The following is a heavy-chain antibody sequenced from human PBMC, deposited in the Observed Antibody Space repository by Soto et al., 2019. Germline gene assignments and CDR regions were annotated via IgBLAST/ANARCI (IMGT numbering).Heavy chain of an antibody. CDR2: ISGSGASK. D-gene: IGHD6-6*01. CDR1: GVTFSSYE. J-gene: IGHJ4*02. CDR3: AGQYSSSSFEF. Sequence: EVQLVESAGGLVQPGGSMKVSCAASGVTFSSYEVNWVRQAPGKGLEWVSSISGSGASKYYAESVKGRFTISRDNAKNSLYLQMNSLRAEDTAVYYCAGQYSSSSFEFWGQGTLVTVSS. V-gene: IGHV3-48*03.